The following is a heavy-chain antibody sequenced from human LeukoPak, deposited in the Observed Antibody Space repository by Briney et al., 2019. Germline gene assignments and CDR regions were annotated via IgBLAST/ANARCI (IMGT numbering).Heavy chain of an antibody. Sequence: SETLSLTCTVSGGSISSYYWSWIRQPPGKGLEWIGYIYYSGSTNYNPSLKSRVTIAVDTSKNQFSLKLSPVTAADTAVYYCAGESGLIHSYWFDPWGQGTLVTVSS. CDR2: IYYSGST. CDR1: GGSISSYY. CDR3: AGESGLIHSYWFDP. D-gene: IGHD2-21*01. V-gene: IGHV4-59*01. J-gene: IGHJ5*02.